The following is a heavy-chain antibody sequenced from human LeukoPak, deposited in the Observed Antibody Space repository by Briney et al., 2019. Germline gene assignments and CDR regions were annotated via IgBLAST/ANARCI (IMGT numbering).Heavy chain of an antibody. J-gene: IGHJ5*02. CDR1: GGSFNDYS. CDR2: INHSGGI. Sequence: SETLSLTCAVYGGSFNDYSWNWIRQPPGKGLEWIGEINHSGGINYKSSLRSRVIISVDTSKSHFSLKLTSVTAADTAVYYCARGPMRGWFDPWGQGTLVTVSS. V-gene: IGHV4-34*01. CDR3: ARGPMRGWFDP.